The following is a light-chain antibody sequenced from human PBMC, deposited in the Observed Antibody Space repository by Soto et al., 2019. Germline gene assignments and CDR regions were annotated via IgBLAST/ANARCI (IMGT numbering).Light chain of an antibody. J-gene: IGKJ1*01. Sequence: EILMTQSPDTRYVSPGESATLSCGASQRVYSNLAWYQQRPGQSPRLLVYGAXIRATGTPARFSGSGSGTEFRLTISSLQSEDFAFYYCQQYNWPPTWTFGQGTKVDIK. CDR2: GAX. V-gene: IGKV3-15*01. CDR3: QQYNWPPTWT. CDR1: QRVYSN.